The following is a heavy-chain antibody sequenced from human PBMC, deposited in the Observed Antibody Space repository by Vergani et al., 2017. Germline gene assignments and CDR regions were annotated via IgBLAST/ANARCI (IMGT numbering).Heavy chain of an antibody. CDR2: IYWDEDK. Sequence: QITLKESGPTLVKPTQTLTLTCTFSGFSLSTSGVGVGWIRQPPGKALEWLALIYWDEDKRYSPSLRSRLTISKGTSKNQVVLTMTSMDPVDTATYYCAHRFYTSGTYAAFDIWGQGTMVTVSS. V-gene: IGHV2-5*02. CDR1: GFSLSTSGVG. J-gene: IGHJ3*02. D-gene: IGHD3-10*01. CDR3: AHRFYTSGTYAAFDI.